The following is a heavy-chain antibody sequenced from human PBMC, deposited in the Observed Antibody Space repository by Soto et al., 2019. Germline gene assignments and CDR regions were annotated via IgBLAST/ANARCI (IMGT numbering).Heavy chain of an antibody. CDR1: GGSVSSGGYY. J-gene: IGHJ4*02. Sequence: QVQLQESGPGLVKPSENLSLTCSVSGGSVSSGGYYWSWIRQPPGKGLEWIGCIYYSGSTDYNPSLKSRVTMSLDNSKNQFSLKLITVTAVDTVVYFCARAGSYRYFDYWGQGILVTVSS. CDR3: ARAGSYRYFDY. CDR2: IYYSGST. V-gene: IGHV4-61*08. D-gene: IGHD3-10*01.